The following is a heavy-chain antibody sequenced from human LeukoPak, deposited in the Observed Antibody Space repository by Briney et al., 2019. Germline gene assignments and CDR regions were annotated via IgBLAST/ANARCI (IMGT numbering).Heavy chain of an antibody. CDR1: GFTFSSYG. J-gene: IGHJ6*03. Sequence: GGSLRLSCAASGFTFSSYGMHWVRQAPGKGLEWVAVISYDGSNKYYADSVKGRFTISRDNSKNTLYLQMNSLRAEDTAVYYCARDPDKRWPLYYMDVWGKGTTVTVSS. CDR2: ISYDGSNK. V-gene: IGHV3-30*03. D-gene: IGHD1-14*01. CDR3: ARDPDKRWPLYYMDV.